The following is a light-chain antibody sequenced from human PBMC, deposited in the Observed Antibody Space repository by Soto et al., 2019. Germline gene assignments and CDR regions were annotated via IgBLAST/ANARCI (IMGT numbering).Light chain of an antibody. V-gene: IGKV3-20*01. Sequence: EVVLTQSPGTLSLSPGERATLSCRASQSVGSNFFAWYQQRPGQAPRLLIYGASNRATGIPDRFSGSGSGKDFTLTITRLEPEDFAVYYCQQYGRSPPWTFGQGTKVEIK. CDR3: QQYGRSPPWT. CDR2: GAS. J-gene: IGKJ1*01. CDR1: QSVGSNF.